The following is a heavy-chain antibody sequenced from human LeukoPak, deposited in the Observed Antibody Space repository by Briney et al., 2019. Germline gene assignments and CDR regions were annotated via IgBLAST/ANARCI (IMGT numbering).Heavy chain of an antibody. CDR3: ARGQVPSARGYNWFDP. Sequence: PSETLSLTCAGYGLSFNDYYWNWVRQPPGKGLEWIGDINARRDTNYTTSHKSRDSISVNSSKNQFSLTLTSMSAADTAIYYCARGQVPSARGYNWFDPWGQGTLVTVSS. V-gene: IGHV4-34*01. J-gene: IGHJ5*02. CDR1: GLSFNDYY. D-gene: IGHD2-2*01. CDR2: INARRDT.